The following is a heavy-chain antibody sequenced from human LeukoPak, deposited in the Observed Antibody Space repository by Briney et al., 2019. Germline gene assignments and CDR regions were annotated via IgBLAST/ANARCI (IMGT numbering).Heavy chain of an antibody. CDR1: GFTFSSYA. CDR2: ISYDGSNK. J-gene: IGHJ4*02. D-gene: IGHD5-24*01. V-gene: IGHV3-30-3*01. CDR3: ARVQSVPAARDSSLGIDY. Sequence: GGSLRLSCAASGFTFSSYAMHWVRQAPGKGLEWVAVISYDGSNKYYADSVKGRFTISRDNSKNTLYLQMNSLRAEDTAVYYCARVQSVPAARDSSLGIDYWGQGTLVTVSS.